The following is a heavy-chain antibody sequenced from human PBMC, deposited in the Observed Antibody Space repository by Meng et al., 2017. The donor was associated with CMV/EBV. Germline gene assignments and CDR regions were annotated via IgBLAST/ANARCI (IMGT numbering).Heavy chain of an antibody. D-gene: IGHD6-13*01. CDR3: ARHQGQLVEGDWFDP. Sequence: SVKVSCKASGGTFSSYAISWVRQAPGQGLEWMGGIIPIFGTANYAQKFQGRVTITTDESTSTAYMELSSLRSEDTAAYYCARHQGQLVEGDWFDPWGQGTLVTVSS. V-gene: IGHV1-69*05. CDR1: GGTFSSYA. CDR2: IIPIFGTA. J-gene: IGHJ5*02.